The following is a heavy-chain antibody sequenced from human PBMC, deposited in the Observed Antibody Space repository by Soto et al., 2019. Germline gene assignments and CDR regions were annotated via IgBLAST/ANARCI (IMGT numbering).Heavy chain of an antibody. J-gene: IGHJ3*01. V-gene: IGHV4-39*02. CDR2: IYYDGTP. Sequence: QLQLQESGPGLVKPSETLSLTCSVSGGSISTDSYNWDWIRQSPGKGLEWIGTIYYDGTPSYNPSLNCQATISVDTSRNHFSLKVKSVTAADTAMYYCARFFGNAFDVWGQGTMVKVSS. CDR3: ARFFGNAFDV. CDR1: GGSISTDSYN. D-gene: IGHD3-3*01.